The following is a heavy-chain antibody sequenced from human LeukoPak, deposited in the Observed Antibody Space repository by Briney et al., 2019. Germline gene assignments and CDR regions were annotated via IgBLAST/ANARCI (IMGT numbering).Heavy chain of an antibody. V-gene: IGHV1-18*01. CDR1: VYTFTIYG. D-gene: IGHD3-22*01. CDR2: ISAYNGNT. CDR3: GRSRSPMIVVVTDFDY. Sequence: ASVTVSFTSSVYTFTIYGISWVRQAPGQGREWMGWISAYNGNTNYAQNLQGRVTMTTDTSTSTAYMELRSLRSDETAVYYCGRSRSPMIVVVTDFDYWGQGTLVTVSS. J-gene: IGHJ4*02.